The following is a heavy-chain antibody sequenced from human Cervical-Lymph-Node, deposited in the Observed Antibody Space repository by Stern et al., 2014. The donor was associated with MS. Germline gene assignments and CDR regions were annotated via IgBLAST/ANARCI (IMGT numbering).Heavy chain of an antibody. J-gene: IGHJ4*02. CDR1: GFTFSGSA. CDR2: IRSKANTYAT. CDR3: STGIDY. Sequence: EMQLVESGGDLVQPGGSLKLSCAASGFTFSGSAVHWVRPASGKGLEWVGRIRSKANTYATTYATSVQGRFTISRDDSKNTSYLQMNSLKIEDTALYYCSTGIDYWGRGTLVTVSS. V-gene: IGHV3-73*01.